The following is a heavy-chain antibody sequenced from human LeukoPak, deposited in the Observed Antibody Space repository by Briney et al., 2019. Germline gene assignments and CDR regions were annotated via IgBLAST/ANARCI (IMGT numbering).Heavy chain of an antibody. V-gene: IGHV1-2*02. Sequence: ASVKVSCKASGYTFTAYYIHWVRQAPGQGLEWMGWINPNSGGTNYAQKFQGRVTMTGDTSITTAYMELNRLRSDDTAVYYCARFDSSGYPIVTYYFDYWGQGTLVTVSS. D-gene: IGHD3-22*01. CDR2: INPNSGGT. CDR1: GYTFTAYY. CDR3: ARFDSSGYPIVTYYFDY. J-gene: IGHJ4*02.